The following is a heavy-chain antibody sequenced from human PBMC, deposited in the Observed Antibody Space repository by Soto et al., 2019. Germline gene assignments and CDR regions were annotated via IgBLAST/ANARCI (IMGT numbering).Heavy chain of an antibody. CDR2: ISGSGGST. V-gene: IGHV3-23*01. CDR3: AKPRRTIAVADPFDY. J-gene: IGHJ4*02. Sequence: PGGSLRLSCAASGFTFSCYAMIWVRQAPGKGLEWVSAISGSGGSTYSADSVKGRFTISRDNSKNTLYLQMNSLRAEDTAVYYCAKPRRTIAVADPFDYWGQGTLVTVSS. CDR1: GFTFSCYA. D-gene: IGHD6-19*01.